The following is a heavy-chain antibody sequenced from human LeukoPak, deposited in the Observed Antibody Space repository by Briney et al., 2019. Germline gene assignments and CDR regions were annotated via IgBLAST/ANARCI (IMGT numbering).Heavy chain of an antibody. V-gene: IGHV3-30*18. D-gene: IGHD3-22*01. CDR1: GFTFSSYG. J-gene: IGHJ4*02. Sequence: PGRSLRLSCAASGFTFSSYGMHWVRQAPGKGLEWVAVISYDGSNKYYADSVKGRFTISRDNSKNTLYLQMNSLRAEDTAVYYCAKDDSSGYYGLIDYWGQGTLVTVSS. CDR3: AKDDSSGYYGLIDY. CDR2: ISYDGSNK.